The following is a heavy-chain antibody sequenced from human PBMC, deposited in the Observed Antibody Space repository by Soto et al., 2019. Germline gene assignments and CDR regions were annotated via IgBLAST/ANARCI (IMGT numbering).Heavy chain of an antibody. J-gene: IGHJ4*02. Sequence: GGSLRLSCAASGFTFSSYGMHWVRQAPGKGLEWVAVISYDGSNKYYADSVKGRFTISRDNSKNTLYLQMNSLRAEDTAVYYCAKGSSSSNYWGQGTLVTVSS. V-gene: IGHV3-30*18. D-gene: IGHD6-6*01. CDR2: ISYDGSNK. CDR1: GFTFSSYG. CDR3: AKGSSSSNY.